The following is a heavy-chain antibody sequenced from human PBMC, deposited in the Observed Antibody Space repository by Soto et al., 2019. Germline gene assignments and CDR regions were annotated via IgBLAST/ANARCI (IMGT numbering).Heavy chain of an antibody. D-gene: IGHD4-17*01. CDR2: INPTSGGT. V-gene: IGHV1-2*02. CDR1: GYTFAAYY. Sequence: QVQLVQSGAEVKKPGASVKVSCKTSGYTFAAYYIHWIRQAPGQGLEWMGWINPTSGGTVYAQNFQDRVTMTRDTSISTAYMKLRRLNSDDTAVYYCARDPDYGDYWGYVFDSWGQGTPVTVSS. CDR3: ARDPDYGDYWGYVFDS. J-gene: IGHJ4*02.